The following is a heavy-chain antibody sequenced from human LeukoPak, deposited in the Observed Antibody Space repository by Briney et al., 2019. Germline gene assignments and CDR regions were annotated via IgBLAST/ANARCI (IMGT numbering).Heavy chain of an antibody. J-gene: IGHJ4*02. CDR1: GYTFTSFY. CDR3: ATGTSASGYDS. V-gene: IGHV1-46*01. D-gene: IGHD5-12*01. Sequence: ASVKVSCKASGYTFTSFYMHWVRQAPGQGLEWMGIFNPSGSSTTYAQKFQGRVTMTRDTSTSIVYMELSSLGSEDTAVYYCATGTSASGYDSWGQGTLVTVSS. CDR2: FNPSGSST.